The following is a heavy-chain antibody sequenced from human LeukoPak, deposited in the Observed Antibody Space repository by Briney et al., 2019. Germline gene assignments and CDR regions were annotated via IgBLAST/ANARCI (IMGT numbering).Heavy chain of an antibody. CDR3: ARHLSQPYHDSSGYDY. V-gene: IGHV3-53*01. Sequence: PGGSLRLSCAASGFTVSSNYMSWVRQAPGKGLEWVSVIYSGGSTYYADSVRGRFTISRDNSKNTLYLQMNSLRAEDTAVYYCARHLSQPYHDSSGYDYWGQGTLVTVSS. D-gene: IGHD3-22*01. J-gene: IGHJ4*02. CDR2: IYSGGST. CDR1: GFTVSSNY.